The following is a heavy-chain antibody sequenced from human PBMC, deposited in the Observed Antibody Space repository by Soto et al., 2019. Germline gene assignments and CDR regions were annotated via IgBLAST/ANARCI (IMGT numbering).Heavy chain of an antibody. J-gene: IGHJ5*02. Sequence: SETLSLTCTVSGGSISSGGYFLSWVRDHPGKGLEWIGNLYYSGRTYYNPSLQSRVTISLDTSKNQFSLRLTSVTAADTAVYYCARGQRFSDWLDPWGQGTWVTVSS. CDR3: ARGQRFSDWLDP. V-gene: IGHV4-31*03. D-gene: IGHD3-3*01. CDR1: GGSISSGGYF. CDR2: LYYSGRT.